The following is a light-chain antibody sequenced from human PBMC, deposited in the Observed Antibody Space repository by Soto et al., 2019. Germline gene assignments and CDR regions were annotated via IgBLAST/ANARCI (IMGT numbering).Light chain of an antibody. CDR1: QSVSSSY. J-gene: IGKJ2*01. CDR2: DAS. CDR3: PKYGPSPYT. V-gene: IGKV3D-20*01. Sequence: EIVLTQSPATLSLSPGERATLSCGASQSVSSSYLAWYQQKPGLAPRLLIYDASSRATGIPDRFSGSGSGTDFPLPISRLEPEDFAVYYCPKYGPSPYTLGRGTKLEIK.